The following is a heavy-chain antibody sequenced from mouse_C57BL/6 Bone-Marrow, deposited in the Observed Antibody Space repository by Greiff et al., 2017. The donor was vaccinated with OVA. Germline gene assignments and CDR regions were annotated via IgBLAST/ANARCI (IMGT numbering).Heavy chain of an antibody. V-gene: IGHV14-4*01. CDR2: IDPENGDT. CDR3: TTSLNYYGSSPFAY. CDR1: GFNIKDDY. J-gene: IGHJ3*01. D-gene: IGHD1-1*01. Sequence: VHVKQSGAELVRPGASVKLSCTASGFNIKDDYMHWVKQRPEQGLEWIGWIDPENGDTEYASKFQGKATITADTSSNTAYLQLSSLTSEDTAVYYCTTSLNYYGSSPFAYWGQGTLVTVSA.